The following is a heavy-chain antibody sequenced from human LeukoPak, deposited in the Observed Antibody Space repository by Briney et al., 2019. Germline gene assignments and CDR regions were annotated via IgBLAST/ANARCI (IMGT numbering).Heavy chain of an antibody. CDR3: ARYLNSYDYFDY. V-gene: IGHV1-2*02. D-gene: IGHD5-12*01. Sequence: ASVKVSCKTSGYTFTDYYIHWVRQAPGQGLEWMGWINSNSGGPKYAQKFQGRVTTTRDTSISTVYMELNTLISDDTAVYYCARYLNSYDYFDYWGQGTLVTVSS. CDR2: INSNSGGP. CDR1: GYTFTDYY. J-gene: IGHJ4*02.